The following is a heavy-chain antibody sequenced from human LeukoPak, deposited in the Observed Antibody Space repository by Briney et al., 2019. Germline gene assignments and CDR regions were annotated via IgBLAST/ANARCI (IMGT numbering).Heavy chain of an antibody. V-gene: IGHV3-23*01. J-gene: IGHJ5*02. CDR3: ARGPSITTTGTFDP. D-gene: IGHD3-9*01. CDR2: IRDSVGNT. CDR1: GFTFSSYA. Sequence: GGSLRLSCAASGFTFSSYAMNWVRQAPGKGLEWVSSIRDSVGNTYYADSVKDRFTISRDNSRNTLYLQMTSLRAEDTAVYYCARGPSITTTGTFDPWGQGTLDTVSS.